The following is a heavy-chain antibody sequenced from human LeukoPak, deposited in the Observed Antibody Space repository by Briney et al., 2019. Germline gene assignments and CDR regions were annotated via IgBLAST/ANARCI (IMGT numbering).Heavy chain of an antibody. D-gene: IGHD6-19*01. CDR3: AREEVRRAVAGYFDY. Sequence: ASVKVSCKASGYTFNSYGISWVRQAPGQGLEWMGWISAYNGNTNYAQKLQGRVTITTDTSTSTAYMELRSLRSDDTAVYYCAREEVRRAVAGYFDYWGQGTLVTVSS. V-gene: IGHV1-18*01. CDR1: GYTFNSYG. J-gene: IGHJ4*02. CDR2: ISAYNGNT.